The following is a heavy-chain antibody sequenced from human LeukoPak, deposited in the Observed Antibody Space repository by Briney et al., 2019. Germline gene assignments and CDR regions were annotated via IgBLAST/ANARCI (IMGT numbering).Heavy chain of an antibody. CDR1: GFIFSNYA. V-gene: IGHV3-23*01. Sequence: GGSLRLSCAASGFIFSNYAMSWVRQVPGRGLEWVSTISSRGDSTYVADSVKGRFTISRDNPKNSLYLQMNTVRAEDTAVYYCVKGPRPDITVAHTVENWGQGTLVTVSS. J-gene: IGHJ4*02. CDR3: VKGPRPDITVAHTVEN. CDR2: ISSRGDST. D-gene: IGHD6-19*01.